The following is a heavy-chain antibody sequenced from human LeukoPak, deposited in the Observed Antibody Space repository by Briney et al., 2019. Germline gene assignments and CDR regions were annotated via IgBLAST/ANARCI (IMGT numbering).Heavy chain of an antibody. CDR2: INLNAVTT. D-gene: IGHD6-25*01. J-gene: IGHJ4*02. Sequence: ASVKVSCKASGYTFTNYYIHWMRQAPGQGLEWVGIINLNAVTTRYAQKFQGKITVTRDTSTSTVYMELSSLRSEDTAVYFCAREGAAEAKNFDYWGQGTLVIVSS. V-gene: IGHV1-46*01. CDR3: AREGAAEAKNFDY. CDR1: GYTFTNYY.